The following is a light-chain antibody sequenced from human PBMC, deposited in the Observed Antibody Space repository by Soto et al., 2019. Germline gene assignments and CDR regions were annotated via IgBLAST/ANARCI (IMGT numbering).Light chain of an antibody. CDR2: DAS. Sequence: DIQMTQSPSSLSASVGDRVTITCRASQSISSYLNWYQHKEGKAPKLLIYDASNLETGVPSRFSGSGSGTDFTLTISSLQPEDIATYYCQEYDSLPLTFGPGTKVDIK. V-gene: IGKV1-33*01. J-gene: IGKJ3*01. CDR3: QEYDSLPLT. CDR1: QSISSY.